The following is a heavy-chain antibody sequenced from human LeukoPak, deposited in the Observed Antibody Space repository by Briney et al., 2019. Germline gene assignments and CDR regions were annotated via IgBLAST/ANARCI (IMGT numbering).Heavy chain of an antibody. CDR1: GFTISTYG. J-gene: IGHJ4*02. V-gene: IGHV3-23*01. D-gene: IGHD3-10*01. Sequence: GGSLRLSCAASGFTISTYGMSWVRQAPGKGLEWVSSISGGTTYYADSVKGRLTISRDNSKNTVSLQMNSLRAEDTAVYYCAKSVYHSGNYWGQGTLVTVSS. CDR2: ISGGTT. CDR3: AKSVYHSGNY.